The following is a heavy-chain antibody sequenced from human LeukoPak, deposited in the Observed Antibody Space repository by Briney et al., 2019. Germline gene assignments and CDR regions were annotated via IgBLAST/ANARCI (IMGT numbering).Heavy chain of an antibody. D-gene: IGHD1-26*01. J-gene: IGHJ4*02. CDR2: ISSSDSPI. CDR3: ARGCGAGATALDY. CDR1: GFTFGDYY. Sequence: MTGGSLRLSCAASGFTFGDYYMSWIRQAPGKGLEWVSYISSSDSPIYYADSVKGRFTISRDNAKNSLFLQMNSLGAEDTAVYYCARGCGAGATALDYWGQGTLVTVSS. V-gene: IGHV3-11*04.